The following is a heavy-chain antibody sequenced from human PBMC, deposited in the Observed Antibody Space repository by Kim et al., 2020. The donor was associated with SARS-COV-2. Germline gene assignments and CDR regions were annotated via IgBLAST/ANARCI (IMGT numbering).Heavy chain of an antibody. CDR3: AREIAVAGTQWMDY. Sequence: DSVKGRFTISRDNAKNSLYLQMNSLRAEDTAVYYCAREIAVAGTQWMDYWGQGTLVTVSS. D-gene: IGHD6-19*01. V-gene: IGHV3-21*01. J-gene: IGHJ4*02.